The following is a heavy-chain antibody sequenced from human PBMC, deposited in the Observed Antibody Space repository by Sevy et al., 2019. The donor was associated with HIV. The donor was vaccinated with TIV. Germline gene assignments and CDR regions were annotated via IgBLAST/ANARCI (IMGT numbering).Heavy chain of an antibody. J-gene: IGHJ6*02. D-gene: IGHD3-9*01. Sequence: SETLSLICSVSGASVSAANDYWSWIRQPPGKGLEWIGNVFYFGITNYNPSIKSRVTFSLDTSKKQCYLKLNSVTAADTAVYYCAGGQYYDIGTGLYAMDVWGQGTTVTVSS. CDR1: GASVSAANDY. CDR2: VFYFGIT. V-gene: IGHV4-61*01. CDR3: AGGQYYDIGTGLYAMDV.